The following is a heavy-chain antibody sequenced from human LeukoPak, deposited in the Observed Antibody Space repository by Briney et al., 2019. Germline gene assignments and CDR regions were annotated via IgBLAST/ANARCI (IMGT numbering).Heavy chain of an antibody. Sequence: QTGGSLRLSCAASGCTVSSNYISWVRQAPGKGLEWVSVIYSGGNTYYADSVKGRFTISSDNSKNTLYLQMNSLRAEDTAVYYCAKTIVGVTNWFDPWGQGTLVTVSS. CDR2: IYSGGNT. CDR1: GCTVSSNY. V-gene: IGHV3-53*01. D-gene: IGHD1-26*01. J-gene: IGHJ5*02. CDR3: AKTIVGVTNWFDP.